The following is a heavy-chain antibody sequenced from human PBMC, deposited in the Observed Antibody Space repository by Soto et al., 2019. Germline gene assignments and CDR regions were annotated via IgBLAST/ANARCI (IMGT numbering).Heavy chain of an antibody. CDR3: ASEYVLLWYGEPLYDYMDV. V-gene: IGHV4-34*01. D-gene: IGHD3-10*01. Sequence: PSETLSHTCAVYGGSFSGYYWSWIRQPPGKGLEWIGEINHSGSTNYNPSLKSRVTISVDTSKNQFSLKLSSVTAADTAVYYCASEYVLLWYGEPLYDYMDVRGKGTTVTVSS. CDR1: GGSFSGYY. J-gene: IGHJ6*03. CDR2: INHSGST.